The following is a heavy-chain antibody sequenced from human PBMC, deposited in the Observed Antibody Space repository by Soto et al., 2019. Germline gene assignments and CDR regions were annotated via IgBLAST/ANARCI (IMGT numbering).Heavy chain of an antibody. V-gene: IGHV1-18*01. CDR2: INAYNGNK. Sequence: QVQLVKSGAEVKKPGASVKVSCKASGYTFTNYGISWVRQAPGQGLEWMGWINAYNGNKKYARKLQGRVTMTTDTSTSTAYMELRSLRSDDTAVYYCARDQAMAQFDYWGQGTLVTVSS. D-gene: IGHD5-18*01. CDR3: ARDQAMAQFDY. J-gene: IGHJ4*02. CDR1: GYTFTNYG.